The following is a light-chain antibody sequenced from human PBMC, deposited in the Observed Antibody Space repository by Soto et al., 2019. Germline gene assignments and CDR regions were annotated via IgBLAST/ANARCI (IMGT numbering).Light chain of an antibody. V-gene: IGLV1-40*01. CDR1: SPNIVADYD. CDR2: GNS. J-gene: IGLJ2*01. Sequence: QSALTQPPSVSGAPGQRVTISCTWSSPNIVADYDVHWYQQLPGTAPKLLIYGNSNRPSGVPDRFSGSRSGTSAALAITGFQAEEEAEYYCHSYDTILIYVVFGGGTQLTVL. CDR3: HSYDTILIYVV.